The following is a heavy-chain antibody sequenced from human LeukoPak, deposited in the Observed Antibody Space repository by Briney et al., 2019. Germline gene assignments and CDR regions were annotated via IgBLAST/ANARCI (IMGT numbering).Heavy chain of an antibody. J-gene: IGHJ4*02. D-gene: IGHD5-18*01. CDR2: IKQDGSEK. V-gene: IGHV3-7*01. CDR1: GFTFSSYW. CDR3: ARGRGYSYGDPFDY. Sequence: GGSLRLSCAASGFTFSSYWMSWVRQAPGKGLEWVANIKQDGSEKYYVDSVKGRFTISRDNAKSSLYLQMNSLRADDTAVYYCARGRGYSYGDPFDYWGQGTLVTVSS.